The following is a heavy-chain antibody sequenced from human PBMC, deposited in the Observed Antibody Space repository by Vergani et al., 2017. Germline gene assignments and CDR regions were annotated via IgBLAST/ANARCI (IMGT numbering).Heavy chain of an antibody. CDR1: GFIFSTYA. CDR2: ISASGART. J-gene: IGHJ4*01. V-gene: IGHV3-23*01. D-gene: IGHD1-1*01. CDR3: AGAYGRYDWVDY. Sequence: EVQLLESGGDLVQPGGSLRLSCTASGFIFSTYAMSWVRQAPGKGLEWVSGISASGARTYSADSVKGRVTISRDNSKNTLYLKMNSLRVEDTAVYYCAGAYGRYDWVDY.